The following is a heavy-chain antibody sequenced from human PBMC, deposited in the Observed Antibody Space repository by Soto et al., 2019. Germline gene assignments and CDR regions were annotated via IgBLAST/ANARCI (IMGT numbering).Heavy chain of an antibody. CDR3: ARPKVIAPAVWYFDL. CDR1: GDFISSHY. CDR2: VYHDGQT. V-gene: IGHV4-59*08. D-gene: IGHD3-22*01. Sequence: QVQLQESGPGLVKPSETLSLTCTVSGDFISSHYWSWIRQPPGKGLEWIGYVYHDGQTDSSRSLKRRVTISLDTSTNQISLSLTSVTAADTAVYYCARPKVIAPAVWYFDLWGRGTLVTVSS. J-gene: IGHJ2*01.